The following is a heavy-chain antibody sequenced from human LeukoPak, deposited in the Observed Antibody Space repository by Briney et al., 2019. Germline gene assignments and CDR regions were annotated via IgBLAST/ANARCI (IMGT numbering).Heavy chain of an antibody. V-gene: IGHV3-7*01. D-gene: IGHD7-27*01. CDR1: GFGFSNYR. CDR3: TTIGGLGTDDY. CDR2: ITVDGTDK. Sequence: GGSLRLSCAASGFGFSNYRMSWVRQAPGKGLEWVAYITVDGTDKYYLDSVEGRFTISRDNAKNSLYLQMNRLRAEDTAVYYCTTIGGLGTDDYWGQGTLVTVSS. J-gene: IGHJ4*02.